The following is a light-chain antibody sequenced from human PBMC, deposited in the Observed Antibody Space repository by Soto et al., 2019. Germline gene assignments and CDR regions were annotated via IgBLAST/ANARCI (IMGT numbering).Light chain of an antibody. CDR1: QSVSSSY. Sequence: EIVLTQSPGTLSLSPGERATLSCRASQSVSSSYLAWYQQKPGXLPXLAXXXPXXXXXXLTDRSXGSGSGTDSTLTISRLEHEDFAVYYCQQYGSSRTFGQGTKVDIK. CDR3: QQYGSSRT. J-gene: IGKJ1*01. CDR2: XPX. V-gene: IGKV3-20*01.